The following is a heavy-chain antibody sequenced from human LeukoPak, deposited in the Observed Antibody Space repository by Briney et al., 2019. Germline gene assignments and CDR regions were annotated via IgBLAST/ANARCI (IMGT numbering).Heavy chain of an antibody. CDR2: IYYSGST. D-gene: IGHD3-10*01. J-gene: IGHJ5*02. V-gene: IGHV4-39*07. CDR1: GGSISSSSYY. Sequence: SETLSLTCTVSGGSISSSSYYWGWIRQPPGKGLEWIGSIYYSGSTNYNPSLKSRVTISVDTSKNQFSLKLSSVTAADTAVYYCAREHVLLWFGEPWGDRYWFDPRGQGTLVTVSS. CDR3: AREHVLLWFGEPWGDRYWFDP.